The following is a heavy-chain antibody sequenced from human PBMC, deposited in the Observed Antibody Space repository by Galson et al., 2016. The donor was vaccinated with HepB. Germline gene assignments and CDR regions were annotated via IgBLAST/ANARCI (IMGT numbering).Heavy chain of an antibody. V-gene: IGHV4-59*08. D-gene: IGHD4-23*01. J-gene: IGHJ4*02. CDR3: ARHFPSYNGGLFDY. CDR1: GGSISSYY. CDR2: IEYSGSA. Sequence: SETLSLTCTVSGGSISSYYWSWIRQSPGKGLECIGYIEYSGSANYNPSLKSRVTISVDTSKNQFSLKLSSVTAADTAVYYCARHFPSYNGGLFDYCGQGTLVTVSS.